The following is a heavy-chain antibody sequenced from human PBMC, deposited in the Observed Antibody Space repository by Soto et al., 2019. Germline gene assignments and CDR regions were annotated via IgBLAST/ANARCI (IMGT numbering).Heavy chain of an antibody. D-gene: IGHD3-16*01. CDR3: ARQAYYYYVWGAGDAFDI. CDR2: IYHSGST. Sequence: QVQLQESGPGLVKPSGTLSLTCAVSGGSISSSNWWSWVRQPPGKGLEGIGEIYHSGSTNYNPSLNLRSPISVHKSKNHFSLKLRSVTAADTVVYYCARQAYYYYVWGAGDAFDIWGQGTMVTVSS. J-gene: IGHJ3*02. CDR1: GGSISSSNW. V-gene: IGHV4-4*02.